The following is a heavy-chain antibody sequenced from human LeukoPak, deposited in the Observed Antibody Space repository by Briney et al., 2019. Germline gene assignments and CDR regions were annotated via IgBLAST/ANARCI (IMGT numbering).Heavy chain of an antibody. J-gene: IGHJ6*02. D-gene: IGHD6-6*01. V-gene: IGHV3-23*01. Sequence: GGSLRLSCAASGFTFSSHWMSWVRQAPGKGLEWVSAISGSGGSTYYADSVKGRFTISRDNSKNTLYLQMNSLRAEDTAVYYCAKGEQLVSHYGMDVWGQGTTVTVSS. CDR3: AKGEQLVSHYGMDV. CDR2: ISGSGGST. CDR1: GFTFSSHW.